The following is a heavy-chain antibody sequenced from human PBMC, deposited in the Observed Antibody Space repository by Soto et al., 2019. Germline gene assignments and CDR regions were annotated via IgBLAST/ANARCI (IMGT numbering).Heavy chain of an antibody. V-gene: IGHV3-21*06. CDR3: ASSSSYYYFN. CDR1: GFNFGGSS. J-gene: IGHJ4*02. D-gene: IGHD6-13*01. Sequence: GGSLRLSCAASGFNFGGSSMNWVRQTPGKRLEWVAAISDSGSYIKYADSVKGRFTISRDNAKNSLFLQMNSLRVEDTAVYYCASSSSYYYFNWGRGTLVTVSS. CDR2: ISDSGSYI.